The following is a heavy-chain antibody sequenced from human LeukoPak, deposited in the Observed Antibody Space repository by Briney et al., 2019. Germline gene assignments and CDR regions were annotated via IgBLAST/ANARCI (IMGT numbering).Heavy chain of an antibody. V-gene: IGHV3-74*01. D-gene: IGHD3-16*01. J-gene: IGHJ4*02. CDR3: AREWGYYFDY. Sequence: GGSLRLSCAASGFSFSSYWMHWVRQAPGKGLVWVARIKSDGSSTDYADYVKGRFTISRDNAKNTLYLQMNSLRAEDTAVYYCAREWGYYFDYWGQGTLVTVSS. CDR2: IKSDGSST. CDR1: GFSFSSYW.